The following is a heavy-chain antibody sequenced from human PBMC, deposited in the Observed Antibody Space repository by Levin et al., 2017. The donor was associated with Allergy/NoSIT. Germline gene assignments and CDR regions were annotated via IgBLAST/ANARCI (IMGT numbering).Heavy chain of an antibody. D-gene: IGHD4-23*01. CDR1: GGSFSGYY. V-gene: IGHV4-34*01. CDR3: ARLVPRWPTGHAPDCYYYYVMDV. CDR2: INHSGST. Sequence: SETLSLTCAVYGGSFSGYYWSWIRQPPGKGLEWIGEINHSGSTNYNPSLMSRVTISVDTSKNQFSLKLSSVTAADTALYYGARLVPRWPTGHAPDCYYYYVMDVWGQGTTVTVSS. J-gene: IGHJ6*02.